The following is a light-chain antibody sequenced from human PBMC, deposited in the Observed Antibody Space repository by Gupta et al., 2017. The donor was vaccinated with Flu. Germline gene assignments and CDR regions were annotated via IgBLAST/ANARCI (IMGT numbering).Light chain of an antibody. V-gene: IGKV1-39*01. CDR3: QQSYNTPWT. CDR1: QSISSY. Sequence: PSSLSASLGDRVTITCRASQSISSYLSWYQRRPGKAPRLLIFAASSLQSGVPSRFSGSGSGTDFTLTISSLQSEDFATYYCQQSYNTPWTFGQGTRVEFK. J-gene: IGKJ1*01. CDR2: AAS.